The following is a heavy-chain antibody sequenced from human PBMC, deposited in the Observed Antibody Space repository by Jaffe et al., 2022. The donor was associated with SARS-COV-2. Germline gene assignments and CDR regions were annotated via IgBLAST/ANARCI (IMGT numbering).Heavy chain of an antibody. CDR1: GFTFSSYD. V-gene: IGHV3-13*05. Sequence: EVQLVESGGGLVQPGGSLRLSCAASGFTFSSYDMHWVRQATGKGLEWVSAIGTAGDPYYPGSVKGRFTISRENAKNSLYLQMNSLRAGDTAVYYCARAYPNRYGGYYFDYWGQGTLVTVSS. D-gene: IGHD1-26*01. J-gene: IGHJ4*02. CDR2: IGTAGDP. CDR3: ARAYPNRYGGYYFDY.